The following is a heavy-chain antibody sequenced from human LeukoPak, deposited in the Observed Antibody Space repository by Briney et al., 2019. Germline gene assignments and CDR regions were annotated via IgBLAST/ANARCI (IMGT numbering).Heavy chain of an antibody. CDR3: ARHSRYGDFDY. CDR1: GGSISSYY. Sequence: SETLSLTCTVSGGSISSYYWSWIRQPAGKGLEWIGRIYTSGSTNYSPSLKSRVTISVDMSKNQFSLKLSSVTAADTAVYYCARHSRYGDFDYWGQGTLLTVSS. CDR2: IYTSGST. V-gene: IGHV4-4*07. D-gene: IGHD4-17*01. J-gene: IGHJ4*02.